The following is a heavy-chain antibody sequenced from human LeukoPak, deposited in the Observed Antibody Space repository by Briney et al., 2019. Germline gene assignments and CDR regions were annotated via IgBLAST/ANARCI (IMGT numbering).Heavy chain of an antibody. CDR1: GGSITSYY. V-gene: IGHV4-4*07. CDR3: ATGRAYSSVDY. J-gene: IGHJ4*02. CDR2: IYSNENT. Sequence: SETLSLTCTVSGGSITSYYWSWIRQPAGKGLEWIGRIYSNENTNYNPSLKSRVTMSVDTSKNQFSLKLSSVTAADTAVYYCATGRAYSSVDYWGQGTLVSVSS. D-gene: IGHD6-19*01.